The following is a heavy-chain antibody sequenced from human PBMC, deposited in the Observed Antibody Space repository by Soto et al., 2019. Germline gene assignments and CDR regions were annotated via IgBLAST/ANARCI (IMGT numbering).Heavy chain of an antibody. CDR3: AGTDSYTSGLDY. Sequence: PSETLSLTCAVSGYSMKRGYYWGWIRQPPGKGLEYVGSVHHSGGTLYNPSLKSRVTISADTSKSLLSLMLRSVTAADTAVYYCAGTDSYTSGLDYWGQGTLVTVSS. D-gene: IGHD6-19*01. CDR1: GYSMKRGYY. CDR2: VHHSGGT. V-gene: IGHV4-38-2*01. J-gene: IGHJ4*02.